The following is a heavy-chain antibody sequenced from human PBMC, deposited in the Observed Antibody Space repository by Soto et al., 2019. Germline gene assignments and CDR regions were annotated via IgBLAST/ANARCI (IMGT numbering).Heavy chain of an antibody. Sequence: EVRLLESGGSLVKPGGSLRLSCATSGLTFSNYAMSWVRQAPGGGLEWVSSMSGSSSTTYYADSVRSRFTISRDRSKNTLYLQMSSLRAEDTALYYCAKNQERELPRVIDFWGQGTLVTVSS. CDR2: MSGSSSTT. CDR3: AKNQERELPRVIDF. V-gene: IGHV3-23*01. D-gene: IGHD1-7*01. CDR1: GLTFSNYA. J-gene: IGHJ4*02.